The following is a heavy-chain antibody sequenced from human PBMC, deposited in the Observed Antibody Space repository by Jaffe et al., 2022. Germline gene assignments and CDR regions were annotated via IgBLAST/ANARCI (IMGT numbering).Heavy chain of an antibody. CDR3: ARSYYDFWSGYYSNGYYFDY. J-gene: IGHJ4*02. CDR2: IIPIFGTA. V-gene: IGHV1-69*01. Sequence: QVQLVQSGAEVKKPGSSVKVSCKASGGTFSSYAISWVRQAPGQGLEWMGGIIPIFGTANYAQKFQGRVTITADESTSTAYMELSSLRSEDTAVYYCARSYYDFWSGYYSNGYYFDYWGQGTLVTVSS. CDR1: GGTFSSYA. D-gene: IGHD3-3*01.